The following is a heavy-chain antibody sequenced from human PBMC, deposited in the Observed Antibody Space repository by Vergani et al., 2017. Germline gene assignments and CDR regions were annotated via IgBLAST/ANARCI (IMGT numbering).Heavy chain of an antibody. CDR3: AGLGYCSSTSCFSGGWFDP. CDR1: GGTFSSYA. CDR2: IIPILGTA. V-gene: IGHV1-69*04. D-gene: IGHD2-2*01. J-gene: IGHJ5*02. Sequence: QVQLVQSGAEVKKPGSSVKVSCKASGGTFSSYAISWVRQAPGQGLEWMGRIIPILGTANYAQKLQGRVTMTTDTSTSTAYMELRSLRSDDTAVYYCAGLGYCSSTSCFSGGWFDPWGQGTLVTVSS.